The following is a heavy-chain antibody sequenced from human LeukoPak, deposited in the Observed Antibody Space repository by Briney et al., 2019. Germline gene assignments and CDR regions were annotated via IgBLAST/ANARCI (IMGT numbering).Heavy chain of an antibody. CDR1: GYTFTSYD. D-gene: IGHD2-2*01. V-gene: IGHV1-8*01. CDR3: ARGSSTSCQDY. J-gene: IGHJ4*02. Sequence: GASVKVSCTASGYTFTSYDINWVRQAPGQGLEWMGWMNPNSGNTGYAQKFQGRVTMTRNTSISTAYMELSSLRSEDTAVYYCARGSSTSCQDYWGQGTLVTVSS. CDR2: MNPNSGNT.